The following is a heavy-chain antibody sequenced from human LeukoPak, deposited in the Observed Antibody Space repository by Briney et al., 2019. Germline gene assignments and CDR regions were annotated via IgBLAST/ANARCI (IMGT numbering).Heavy chain of an antibody. D-gene: IGHD3-10*01. CDR1: GFTVSSNY. CDR3: ARARVTMVRGVIIYWFDP. Sequence: GGSLRLSCAASGFTVSSNYMSWVRQAPGKGLEWVSVIYSGGSTYYADSVKGRFTISRDNSKNTLYLQMNSLRAEDTAVYYCARARVTMVRGVIIYWFDPWGQGTLVTVSS. J-gene: IGHJ5*02. V-gene: IGHV3-66*01. CDR2: IYSGGST.